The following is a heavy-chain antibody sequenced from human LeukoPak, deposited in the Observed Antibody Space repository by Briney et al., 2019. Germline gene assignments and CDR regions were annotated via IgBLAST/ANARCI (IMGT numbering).Heavy chain of an antibody. CDR3: ARGRGYSSSWS. CDR2: IIPIFGTA. V-gene: IGHV1-69*06. CDR1: GGTFSSYA. J-gene: IGHJ4*02. D-gene: IGHD6-13*01. Sequence: ASVKVSCKASGGTFSSYAISWVRQAPGQGPEWMGGIIPIFGTANYAQKFQGRVTITADKSTSTAYMELSSLRSEDTAVYYCARGRGYSSSWSWGQGTLVTVSS.